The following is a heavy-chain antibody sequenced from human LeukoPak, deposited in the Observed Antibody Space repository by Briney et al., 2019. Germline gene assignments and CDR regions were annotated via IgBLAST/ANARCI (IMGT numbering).Heavy chain of an antibody. V-gene: IGHV4-4*07. CDR1: GGSISSYY. Sequence: SETLSLTCTVSGGSISSYYWSWIRQPAGKGLEWIGRIYTSGSTNYNPSLKSRVTMSVDTSKNQFSLKLSSVTAADTAVYYCARERYDSSGGGGDYFDYWGQGTLVTVSS. D-gene: IGHD3-22*01. J-gene: IGHJ4*02. CDR3: ARERYDSSGGGGDYFDY. CDR2: IYTSGST.